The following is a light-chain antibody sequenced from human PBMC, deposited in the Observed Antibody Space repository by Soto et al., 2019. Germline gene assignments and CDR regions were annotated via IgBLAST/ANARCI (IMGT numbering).Light chain of an antibody. J-gene: IGKJ4*01. CDR1: QSVSSY. CDR3: QQRSNWPLT. V-gene: IGKV3-11*01. Sequence: EIVLTQSPATLSLSPGERATLSCRASQSVSSYLAWYQQRPGQAPRLLMYDASNRATGIPARFSGSGSGTDFTLTISSLEPEDFALYYCQQRSNWPLTFSGGTKV. CDR2: DAS.